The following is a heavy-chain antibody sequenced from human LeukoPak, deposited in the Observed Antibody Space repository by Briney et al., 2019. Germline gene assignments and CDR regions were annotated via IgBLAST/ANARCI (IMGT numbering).Heavy chain of an antibody. CDR3: AGALPRPQQLVRSGNYYYGMDV. Sequence: SVKVSCKASGGTFSNFAVSWVRQTPGQGLEWMGRVIPFLAISDYAQRFQGRVTFTADRSTSTAYMELSSLRSEDTAVYFCAGALPRPQQLVRSGNYYYGMDVWGQGTTVTVSS. CDR2: VIPFLAIS. CDR1: GGTFSNFA. D-gene: IGHD6-6*01. J-gene: IGHJ6*02. V-gene: IGHV1-69*04.